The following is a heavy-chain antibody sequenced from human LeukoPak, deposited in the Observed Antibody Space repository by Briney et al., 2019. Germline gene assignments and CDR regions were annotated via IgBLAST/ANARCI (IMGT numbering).Heavy chain of an antibody. D-gene: IGHD6-19*01. CDR3: ARDGYSSGPGDWYFDI. CDR1: GFTFDIYS. J-gene: IGHJ2*01. V-gene: IGHV3-30-3*01. Sequence: GGSLTLYYAASGFTFDIYSMHWVRQAPGKGLEWVAVISYDGSNKYYADSVKGRFTISRDNSKNTVSLQMNSLRTEDTAVYYCARDGYSSGPGDWYFDIWGRGTLVTVSS. CDR2: ISYDGSNK.